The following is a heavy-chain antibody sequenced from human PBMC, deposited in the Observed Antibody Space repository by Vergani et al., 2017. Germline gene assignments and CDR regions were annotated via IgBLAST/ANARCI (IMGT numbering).Heavy chain of an antibody. Sequence: QLQLQESGPGLVKPSETLSLTCTVSGGSISSSSYYWGWIRQPPGKGLEWIGSIYYSGSTYYNPSLKSRVTISVDTSKNQFSLKLSSVTAADTAVYYCGRPTTMVRGGREIARYYFDYWGQGTLVTVSS. J-gene: IGHJ4*02. CDR1: GGSISSSSYY. CDR2: IYYSGST. D-gene: IGHD3-10*01. CDR3: GRPTTMVRGGREIARYYFDY. V-gene: IGHV4-39*01.